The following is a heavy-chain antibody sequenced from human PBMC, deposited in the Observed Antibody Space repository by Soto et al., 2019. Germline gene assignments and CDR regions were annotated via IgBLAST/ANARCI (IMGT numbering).Heavy chain of an antibody. CDR2: IYSGGST. D-gene: IGHD6-19*01. CDR3: ARGRLDPSHSSGFEYFDL. Sequence: EVQLVESGGGLVQPGGSLRLSCAASGFTVSSNYMSWVRQAPGKGLEWVSVIYSGGSTYYADSVKGRFTISRDNSKNTLYLQMNSLRAEDTAVYYCARGRLDPSHSSGFEYFDLWGRGTLVTVSS. J-gene: IGHJ2*01. CDR1: GFTVSSNY. V-gene: IGHV3-66*01.